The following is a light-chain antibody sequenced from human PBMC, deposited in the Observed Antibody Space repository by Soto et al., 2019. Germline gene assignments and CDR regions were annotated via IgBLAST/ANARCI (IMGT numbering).Light chain of an antibody. V-gene: IGKV3-20*01. Sequence: EIVLTQSPGTLSLPPGERATLSCRASQSVSNDYLAWYQQKPGQAPRLLIYGASSRATDIPDRFSGRGSGTDFTLSVASLEPEDFAVYYCQQYGSSPQTFDQGTTVEIK. CDR3: QQYGSSPQT. CDR2: GAS. J-gene: IGKJ1*01. CDR1: QSVSNDY.